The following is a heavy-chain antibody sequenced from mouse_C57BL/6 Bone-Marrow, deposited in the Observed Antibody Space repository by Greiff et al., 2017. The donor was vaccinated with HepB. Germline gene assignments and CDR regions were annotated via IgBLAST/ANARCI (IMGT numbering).Heavy chain of an antibody. J-gene: IGHJ4*01. D-gene: IGHD1-3*01. CDR3: ARDLLKAMDY. CDR2: ISDGGSYT. CDR1: GFTFSSYA. V-gene: IGHV5-4*01. Sequence: EVMLVESGGGLVKPGGSLKLSCAASGFTFSSYAMSWVRQTPEKRLEWVATISDGGSYTYYPDNVKGRFTISRDNAKNNLYLQMSHLKSEDTAMYYCARDLLKAMDYWGQGTSVTVSS.